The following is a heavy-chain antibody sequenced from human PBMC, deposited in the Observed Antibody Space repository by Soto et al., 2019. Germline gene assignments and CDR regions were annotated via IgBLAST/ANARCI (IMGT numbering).Heavy chain of an antibody. J-gene: IGHJ6*02. CDR2: ISYDGSNK. D-gene: IGHD3-3*01. V-gene: IGHV3-30*18. Sequence: LRLSCAASGFTFSSYGMHWVRQAPGKGLEWVAVISYDGSNKYYADSVKGRFTISRDNSKNTLYLQMNSLRAEDTAVYYCAKCLPIFTTSYYYGMDVWGQGTTVTVSS. CDR1: GFTFSSYG. CDR3: AKCLPIFTTSYYYGMDV.